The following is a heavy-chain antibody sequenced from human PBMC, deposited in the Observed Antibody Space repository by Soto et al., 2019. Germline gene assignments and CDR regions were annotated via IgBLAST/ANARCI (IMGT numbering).Heavy chain of an antibody. Sequence: QVQLVESGGGVVQPGRSLRLSCAASGFTFNSYGMHWVRQGPGNGLEWVAFISYDSTKTYYADSVKGRFTISRDNSNSDLYVKMNSLTGEDTAVYYCARNRSAWSDFHYYSLDVWGQGTTVTVSS. V-gene: IGHV3-30*03. J-gene: IGHJ6*02. CDR3: ARNRSAWSDFHYYSLDV. CDR2: ISYDSTKT. D-gene: IGHD1-26*01. CDR1: GFTFNSYG.